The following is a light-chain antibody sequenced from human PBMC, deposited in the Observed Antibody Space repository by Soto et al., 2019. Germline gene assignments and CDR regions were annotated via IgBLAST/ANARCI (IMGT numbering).Light chain of an antibody. CDR3: QQYRSYSIT. CDR1: QTISSW. Sequence: DIQMTQSPSTLSGSVGDRVTITCRASQTISSWLAWYQQKPGKAPKLLIYKASSLESGVPSRFSGSGSGTEFTLTISSLQPDDFATYYCQQYRSYSITFGGGTKVDIK. V-gene: IGKV1-5*03. J-gene: IGKJ4*01. CDR2: KAS.